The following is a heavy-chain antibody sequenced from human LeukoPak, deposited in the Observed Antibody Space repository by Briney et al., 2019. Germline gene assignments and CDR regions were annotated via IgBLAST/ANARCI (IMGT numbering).Heavy chain of an antibody. CDR3: ARVAVASSGYYLDY. Sequence: GGSLRLSCAASGFTFSSYSMNWVRQAPGKGLEWVSSISSSSSYIYYADSVKGRFTISRDNAKNSLYLQMNSLRAEDTAVYYCARVAVASSGYYLDYWGQGTLVTVSS. J-gene: IGHJ4*02. CDR1: GFTFSSYS. CDR2: ISSSSSYI. D-gene: IGHD3-22*01. V-gene: IGHV3-21*01.